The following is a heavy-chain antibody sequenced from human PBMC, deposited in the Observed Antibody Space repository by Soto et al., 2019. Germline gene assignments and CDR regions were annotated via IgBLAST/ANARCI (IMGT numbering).Heavy chain of an antibody. CDR3: AKDIEQQLVRGWFDP. V-gene: IGHV3-23*01. Sequence: EVQLLESGGGLVQPGGSLRLSCAASGFTFSSYAMSWVRQAPGKGLEWVSAISGSGGSTYYADSVKGRFTISRDNSKNTLYRQMNSLRAEDTAVYYCAKDIEQQLVRGWFDPWGQGTLVTVSS. CDR1: GFTFSSYA. CDR2: ISGSGGST. J-gene: IGHJ5*02. D-gene: IGHD6-13*01.